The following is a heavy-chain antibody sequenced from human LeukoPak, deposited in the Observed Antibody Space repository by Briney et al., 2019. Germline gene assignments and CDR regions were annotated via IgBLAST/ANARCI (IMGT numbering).Heavy chain of an antibody. CDR2: LSYTGKA. J-gene: IGHJ4*02. V-gene: IGHV4-59*02. CDR3: SEGYFEPFDH. CDR1: GDSVSNFH. Sequence: SETLSLTCVVSGDSVSNFHWNWLRQVPGKGLEWIACLSYTGKADYNPSLASRVTISLDTSKNQGFSLKLKSVTAADTAVYYCSEGYFEPFDHWGQGILVTVSP. D-gene: IGHD2/OR15-2a*01.